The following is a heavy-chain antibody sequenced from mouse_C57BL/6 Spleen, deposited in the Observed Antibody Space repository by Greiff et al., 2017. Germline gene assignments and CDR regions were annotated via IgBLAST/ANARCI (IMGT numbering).Heavy chain of an antibody. CDR3: ARSGGNFFDY. CDR1: GYTFTGYW. V-gene: IGHV1-9*01. D-gene: IGHD1-1*02. Sequence: QVQLQQSGAELMKPGASVKLSCKATGYTFTGYWIEWVKQRPGHGLEWIGEIFPGNGSTNYNEKFTGKATFTADTSSNTAYMQLSSLTTEDSAIYYCARSGGNFFDYWGQGTTLTVSS. CDR2: IFPGNGST. J-gene: IGHJ2*01.